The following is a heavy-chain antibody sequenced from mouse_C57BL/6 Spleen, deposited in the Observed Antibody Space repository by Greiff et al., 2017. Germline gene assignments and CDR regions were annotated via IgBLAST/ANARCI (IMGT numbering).Heavy chain of an antibody. CDR1: GFSLPSSG. Sequence: VQGVESGPGLVAPSQSLSITCPVSGFSLPSSGVSWFRQPPGKGLEWLGVIWGDGSPNSPSAIISRLSFSKDNSKSQVFLKLNRLQTDDTATYYCTKGHYSNYHAMDYWGQGTSVTASS. CDR3: TKGHYSNYHAMDY. D-gene: IGHD2-5*01. J-gene: IGHJ4*01. V-gene: IGHV2-3*01. CDR2: IWGDGSP.